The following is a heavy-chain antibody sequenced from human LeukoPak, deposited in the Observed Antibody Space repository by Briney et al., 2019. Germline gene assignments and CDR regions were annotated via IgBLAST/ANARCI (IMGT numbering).Heavy chain of an antibody. V-gene: IGHV3-23*01. CDR2: ISGSGGST. CDR3: AKAPRYDFWSGYQC. Sequence: PGGSLRLSCAASGFTFSSYAMSWVRQAPGKGLEWVSAISGSGGSTYYADSVKGRFTISRDNSKNTLYLQMNSLRAEDTAVYYCAKAPRYDFWSGYQCWGQGTLVTVSS. J-gene: IGHJ4*02. D-gene: IGHD3-3*01. CDR1: GFTFSSYA.